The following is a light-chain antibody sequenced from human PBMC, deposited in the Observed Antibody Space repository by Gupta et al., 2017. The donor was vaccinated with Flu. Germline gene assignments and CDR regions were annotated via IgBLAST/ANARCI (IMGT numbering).Light chain of an antibody. J-gene: IGKJ2*01. V-gene: IGKV1-5*03. CDR1: ESISSR. CDR2: KAS. Sequence: PYTPSASVGDRVTITCRASESISSRLAWYQHKPGRAPKLVIYKASTLESGVPPRFSGNGYGTEMTLTISSLQSDNIAKYNCEQYSSSSYTFGEGTKVEIK. CDR3: EQYSSSSYT.